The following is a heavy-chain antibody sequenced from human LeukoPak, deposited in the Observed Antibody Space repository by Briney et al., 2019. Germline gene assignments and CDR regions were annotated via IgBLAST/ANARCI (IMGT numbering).Heavy chain of an antibody. CDR3: ARGSTYYYGSEDY. V-gene: IGHV1-8*02. D-gene: IGHD3-10*01. CDR1: GGTFSSYA. Sequence: ASVKVSCKASGGTFSSYAINWVRQATGQGLEWMGWMNPNSGNTGYAQKFQGRVTMTRNTSISTAYMELSSLRSEDTAVYYCARGSTYYYGSEDYWGQGTLVTVSS. CDR2: MNPNSGNT. J-gene: IGHJ4*02.